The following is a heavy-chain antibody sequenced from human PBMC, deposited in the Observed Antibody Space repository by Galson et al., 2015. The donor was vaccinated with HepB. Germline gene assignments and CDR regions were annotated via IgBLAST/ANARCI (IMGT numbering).Heavy chain of an antibody. CDR1: GFTFSSYA. CDR3: AKWGGYCTNGVCSVFDY. J-gene: IGHJ4*02. D-gene: IGHD2-8*01. CDR2: ISTIGST. Sequence: SLRLSCAASGFTFSSYAMSWVRQAPGKGLEWVSGISTIGSTYYADSVKGRFTISRDNSKNTGYLQMNSLRAEDTAVYYCAKWGGYCTNGVCSVFDYWGQGTLVTVSS. V-gene: IGHV3-23*01.